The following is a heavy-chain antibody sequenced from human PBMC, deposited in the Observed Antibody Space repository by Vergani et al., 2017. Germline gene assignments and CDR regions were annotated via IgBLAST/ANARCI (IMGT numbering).Heavy chain of an antibody. CDR3: ARSTGSSSWYQYIYYFDY. D-gene: IGHD6-13*01. Sequence: QVQLQESGPGLVKPSETLSITCTVSGGSISSYYWSWIRQPPGKGLEWIGYIYYSGSTNYNPSLKSRVTLSVDTSKNPFSLKLSAVTAADTAVYYCARSTGSSSWYQYIYYFDYWGQGTLVTVSS. CDR2: IYYSGST. V-gene: IGHV4-59*08. J-gene: IGHJ4*02. CDR1: GGSISSYY.